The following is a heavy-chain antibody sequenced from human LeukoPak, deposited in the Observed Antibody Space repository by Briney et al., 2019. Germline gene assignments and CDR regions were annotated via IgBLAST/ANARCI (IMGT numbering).Heavy chain of an antibody. Sequence: SQTLSLTCTVSGGSISSGGYYWSWIRQHPGKGLEWIGYVYYSGSTYYNPSLKSRVTISVDTSKNQFSLKLSSVTAADTAVYYCARAVWGYCSSTSCYAWNYYYYGMDVWGQGTLVTVSS. J-gene: IGHJ6*02. CDR2: VYYSGST. D-gene: IGHD2-2*01. V-gene: IGHV4-31*03. CDR1: GGSISSGGYY. CDR3: ARAVWGYCSSTSCYAWNYYYYGMDV.